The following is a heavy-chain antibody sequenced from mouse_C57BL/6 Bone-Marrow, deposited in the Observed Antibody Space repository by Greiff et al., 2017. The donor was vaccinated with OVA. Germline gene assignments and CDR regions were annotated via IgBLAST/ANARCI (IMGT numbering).Heavy chain of an antibody. V-gene: IGHV1-81*01. CDR2: IYPRSGNT. D-gene: IGHD2-4*01. CDR1: GYTFTSYG. Sequence: VKLVESGAELARPGASVKLSCKASGYTFTSYGISWVKQRTGQGLEWIGEIYPRSGNTYYNEKFKGKATLTADKSSSTAYMELRSLTSEDSAVYFCARWRDYVFAYWGQGTLVTVSA. J-gene: IGHJ3*01. CDR3: ARWRDYVFAY.